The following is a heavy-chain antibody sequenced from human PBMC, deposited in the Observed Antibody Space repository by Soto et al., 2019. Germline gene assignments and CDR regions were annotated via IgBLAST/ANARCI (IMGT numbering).Heavy chain of an antibody. Sequence: QVQLQESGPGLVKPSQTLSLTCTVSGGSISSGGYYWSWIRQHRGKGLEWIGYIYYSGSTYYNPSLKSRVTISVDTSKNQFSLKLSSVTAADTAVYYCARLGVCSGGSCYSDSDYWGQGTLVTVSS. CDR3: ARLGVCSGGSCYSDSDY. CDR2: IYYSGST. D-gene: IGHD2-15*01. V-gene: IGHV4-31*03. J-gene: IGHJ4*02. CDR1: GGSISSGGYY.